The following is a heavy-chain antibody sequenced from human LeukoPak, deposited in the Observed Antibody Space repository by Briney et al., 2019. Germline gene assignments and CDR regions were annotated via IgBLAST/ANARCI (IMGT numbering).Heavy chain of an antibody. CDR1: GGSISSYY. J-gene: IGHJ4*02. CDR3: ARANYDILTGAFDY. D-gene: IGHD3-9*01. V-gene: IGHV4-59*01. CDR2: IYYSGST. Sequence: SETLSLTCTASGGSISSYYWSWIRQPPGKGLEWIGYIYYSGSTNYNPSLKSRVTISVDTSKNQFSLKLSSVTAADTAVYYCARANYDILTGAFDYWGQGTLVTVSS.